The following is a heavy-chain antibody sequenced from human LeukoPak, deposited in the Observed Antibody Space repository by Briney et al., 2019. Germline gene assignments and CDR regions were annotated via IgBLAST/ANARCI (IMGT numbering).Heavy chain of an antibody. D-gene: IGHD2-21*01. J-gene: IGHJ6*03. Sequence: GASVKVSCKASGYTFTSYGISWVRQAPGQGLEWKGWISVYNGNTNYAQKVQGRVTMTTDTSTSTAYMELRSLRSDDTAVYYCALLKPYYFYMDVWGKGTTVTISS. CDR1: GYTFTSYG. V-gene: IGHV1-18*01. CDR2: ISVYNGNT. CDR3: ALLKPYYFYMDV.